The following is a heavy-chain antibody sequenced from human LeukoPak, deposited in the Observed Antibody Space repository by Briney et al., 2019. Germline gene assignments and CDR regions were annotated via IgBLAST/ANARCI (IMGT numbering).Heavy chain of an antibody. V-gene: IGHV5-51*01. CDR1: GDSFTGYW. CDR2: IYPGDSDT. D-gene: IGHD2/OR15-2a*01. Sequence: GESLKISCKGSGDSFTGYWIGWVRQMPGKGLEWMGIIYPGDSDTRYSPSFQCQVTISADKSIATAYLQWSSLKASDTAMYYCARLSPYLLLFDRWGQGTLVTVSS. CDR3: ARLSPYLLLFDR. J-gene: IGHJ4*02.